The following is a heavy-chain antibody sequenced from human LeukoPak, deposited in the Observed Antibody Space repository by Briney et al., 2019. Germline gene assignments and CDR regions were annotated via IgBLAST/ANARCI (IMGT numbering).Heavy chain of an antibody. CDR2: ISNSGGST. CDR3: AKGVRFGESYFDY. V-gene: IGHV3-23*01. D-gene: IGHD3-10*01. Sequence: GGSLRLSCAASGFTFSSYAMSWVRQAPGKGLEWVSVISNSGGSTYYADSVKGRFTISRDNSKNTLYLQMNSLRAEDTAVYYCAKGVRFGESYFDYWGQGTLVTVSS. CDR1: GFTFSSYA. J-gene: IGHJ4*02.